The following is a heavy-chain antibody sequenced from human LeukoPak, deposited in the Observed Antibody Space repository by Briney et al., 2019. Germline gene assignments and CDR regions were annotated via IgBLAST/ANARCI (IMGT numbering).Heavy chain of an antibody. CDR1: GFTFDDYA. CDR3: AKDTDEGNGDYDYYYYGMDV. D-gene: IGHD4-17*01. V-gene: IGHV3-9*01. CDR2: ISWNSGSI. Sequence: GGSLRLSCAASGFTFDDYAMHWVRQPPGKGLEWVSGISWNSGSIGYADSVKGRFTISRDNAKNPLYLQMNSLRAEDTALYYCAKDTDEGNGDYDYYYYGMDVWGQGTTVTVSS. J-gene: IGHJ6*02.